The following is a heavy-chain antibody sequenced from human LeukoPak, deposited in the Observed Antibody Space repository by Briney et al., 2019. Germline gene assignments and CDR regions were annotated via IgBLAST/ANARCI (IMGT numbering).Heavy chain of an antibody. CDR1: GGSFSGYY. CDR3: ARGGKYYDILTGFKRNWFDP. D-gene: IGHD3-9*01. V-gene: IGHV4-34*01. CDR2: INHSGST. Sequence: SETLSLTCAVYGGSFSGYYWSWIRQPPGKGLEWIGEINHSGSTNYNPSLKSRVTISVDTSKNQFSLKVGQVTAADTAVYYCARGGKYYDILTGFKRNWFDPWGQGTLVTVSS. J-gene: IGHJ5*02.